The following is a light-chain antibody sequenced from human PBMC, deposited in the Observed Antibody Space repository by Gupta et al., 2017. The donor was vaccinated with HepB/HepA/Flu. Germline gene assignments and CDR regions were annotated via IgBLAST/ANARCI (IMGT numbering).Light chain of an antibody. CDR1: SSNIGSFY. J-gene: IGLJ1*01. V-gene: IGLV1-51*02. CDR3: GTWASTLSAHV. CDR2: ENN. Sequence: QSVLTQPPSVSAAPGQKVTISCSGSSSNIGSFYVSWYQQLPGAAPKLLIYENNNRPSGIPDRFSGSKSGTSATLSVTELQTGDEADYYCGTWASTLSAHVFGTGTKVTVL.